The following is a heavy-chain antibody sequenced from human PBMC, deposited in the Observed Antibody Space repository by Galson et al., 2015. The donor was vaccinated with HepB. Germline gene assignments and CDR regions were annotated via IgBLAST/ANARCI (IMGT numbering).Heavy chain of an antibody. CDR3: ARTLGSYYDFWSGYYSGWFDP. CDR1: GFSLGTSGMC. Sequence: PALVKPTQTLTLTCTFSGFSLGTSGMCVSWIRQPPGKALEWLARLDWDDDKYYSTSLKTRLTISKDTSKNQVVLTMTNMDPVDTATYYCARTLGSYYDFWSGYYSGWFDPWGQGTLVTVSS. CDR2: LDWDDDK. V-gene: IGHV2-70*11. D-gene: IGHD3-3*01. J-gene: IGHJ5*02.